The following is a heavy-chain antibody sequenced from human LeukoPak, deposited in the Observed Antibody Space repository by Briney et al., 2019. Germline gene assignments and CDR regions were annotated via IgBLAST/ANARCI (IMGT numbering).Heavy chain of an antibody. CDR3: ATDGAGDYLNH. D-gene: IGHD4-17*01. CDR1: GYIFTVLS. V-gene: IGHV1-24*01. J-gene: IGHJ4*02. Sequence: ASVKVSCKVSGYIFTVLSMHWVRQAPGQGLERMGGFNPEDGETFYAQKFQGRVNMTEDTSTDTAYMELSSLSYDDTAVYYCATDGAGDYLNHWGQGTLVTVSS. CDR2: FNPEDGET.